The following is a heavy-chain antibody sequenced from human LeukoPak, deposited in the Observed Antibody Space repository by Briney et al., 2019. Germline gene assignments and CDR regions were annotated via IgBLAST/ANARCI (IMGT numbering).Heavy chain of an antibody. CDR1: GFTFTNYA. Sequence: PGGSLRLSCTASGFTFTNYAMNWVRQAPGKGLEWVSAISGSGGNTYYADSVKGRFTISRDNAKNTLYLQMNSLRVEDTAFYYCAKDNRRHYTSGPNPDSLHWGQGALVTVSS. V-gene: IGHV3-23*01. CDR2: ISGSGGNT. CDR3: AKDNRRHYTSGPNPDSLH. J-gene: IGHJ4*02. D-gene: IGHD6-19*01.